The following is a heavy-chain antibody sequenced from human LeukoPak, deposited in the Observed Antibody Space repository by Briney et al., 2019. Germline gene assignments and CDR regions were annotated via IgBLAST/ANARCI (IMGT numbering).Heavy chain of an antibody. CDR1: GFTFSSYT. J-gene: IGHJ5*02. D-gene: IGHD3-3*01. Sequence: GRSLRLSCAASGFTFSSYTMHWVRQAPGQGLEWVAVISYDGSNKYYADSVKGRFTISGDTSKNTLYLQMNSLRAEDTAVYYCARDQADFWSGSTINWFDPWGQGTLVTVSS. CDR3: ARDQADFWSGSTINWFDP. V-gene: IGHV3-30-3*01. CDR2: ISYDGSNK.